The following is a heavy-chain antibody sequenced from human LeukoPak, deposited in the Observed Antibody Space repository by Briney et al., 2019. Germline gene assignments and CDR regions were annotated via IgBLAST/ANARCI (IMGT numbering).Heavy chain of an antibody. CDR1: GFTFSSYA. V-gene: IGHV3-23*01. J-gene: IGHJ4*02. D-gene: IGHD2-2*01. CDR2: ISGDGDAT. Sequence: GGSLRLSCAASGFTFSSYAMGWVRQAPGKGLGWVTLISGDGDATYYGDSVKGRFTISRDNSKNTLYLQMKSLRAEDSAVYYCAKQYCSSTKCYYFDYWGQGTLVTVSS. CDR3: AKQYCSSTKCYYFDY.